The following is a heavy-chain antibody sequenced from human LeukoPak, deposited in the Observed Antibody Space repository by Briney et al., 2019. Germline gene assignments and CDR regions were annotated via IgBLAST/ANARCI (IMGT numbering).Heavy chain of an antibody. CDR1: GFTFSSYG. V-gene: IGHV3-30*02. CDR2: IRYDGSNK. Sequence: GGSLRLSCAASGFTFSSYGMHWVRQAPGKGLEWVAFIRYDGSNKYYADSVKGRFTISRDNSKSTLYLQMNSLRAEDTAVYYCANTRGYSYGYYFDYWGQGTLVTVSS. J-gene: IGHJ4*02. CDR3: ANTRGYSYGYYFDY. D-gene: IGHD5-18*01.